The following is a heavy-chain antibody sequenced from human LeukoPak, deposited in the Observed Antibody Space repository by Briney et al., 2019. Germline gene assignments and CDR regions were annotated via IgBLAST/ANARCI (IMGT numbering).Heavy chain of an antibody. CDR3: AKDYYYGSGSYFFSNDC. V-gene: IGHV4-59*12. CDR2: IHYSGNT. Sequence: SETLSLTCSVSGDSIRNYYWSWIRQPPGKGLEWVGHIHYSGNTDYNPSLKSRVTISLDVSKNQFFLRLNSVTAADTAVYYCAKDYYYGSGSYFFSNDCWGQGTLVTVSS. CDR1: GDSIRNYY. D-gene: IGHD3-10*01. J-gene: IGHJ4*02.